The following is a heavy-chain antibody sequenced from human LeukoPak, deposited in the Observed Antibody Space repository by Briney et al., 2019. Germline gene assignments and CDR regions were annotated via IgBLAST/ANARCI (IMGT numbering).Heavy chain of an antibody. V-gene: IGHV1-18*01. J-gene: IGHJ4*02. Sequence: ASLKVSCKASGYTFTSYGISWVRQAPGQGLEWMGWISAHNGNTKNAQKIQGRVTMTTDTSTSTAYMELRSLGSDDTAVYYCARDAPGRNYGDYRELDYWGQGTLVTVSS. CDR3: ARDAPGRNYGDYRELDY. CDR2: ISAHNGNT. D-gene: IGHD4-17*01. CDR1: GYTFTSYG.